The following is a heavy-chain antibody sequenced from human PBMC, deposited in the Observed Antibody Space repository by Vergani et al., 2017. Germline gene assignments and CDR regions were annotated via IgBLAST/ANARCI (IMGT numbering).Heavy chain of an antibody. D-gene: IGHD3-22*01. Sequence: EVQLLESGGGLVQPGGSLRLSCAASGFTFSSYAMSWVRQAPGKGLEWVSAISGSGGSTYYADSVKGRFTISRDNSKNTLYLQMNSLSAEDTAVYYCAKDHGHYYDSIGYYYPFDYWGQGTLVTVSS. J-gene: IGHJ4*02. CDR2: ISGSGGST. CDR1: GFTFSSYA. CDR3: AKDHGHYYDSIGYYYPFDY. V-gene: IGHV3-23*01.